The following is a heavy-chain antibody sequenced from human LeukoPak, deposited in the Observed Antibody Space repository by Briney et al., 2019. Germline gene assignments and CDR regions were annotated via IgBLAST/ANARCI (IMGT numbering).Heavy chain of an antibody. CDR1: GFTFNSYG. V-gene: IGHV3-30*02. J-gene: IGHJ4*02. D-gene: IGHD2-2*01. CDR3: AKDICSNSSWYLDY. Sequence: GGPLRLSCAASGFTFNSYGMHWVRQAPGKGRVGVAFIRYNGSNNYYADSVKGRFTISRDNSMKTLDVQMNSLRDDGTAWYYSAKDICSNSSWYLDYWGQRTLVTVSS. CDR2: IRYNGSNN.